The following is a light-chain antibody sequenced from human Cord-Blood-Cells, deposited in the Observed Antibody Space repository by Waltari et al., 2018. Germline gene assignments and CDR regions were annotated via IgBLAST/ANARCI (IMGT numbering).Light chain of an antibody. CDR3: CSYAGSSTYV. V-gene: IGLV2-23*02. CDR2: EVS. J-gene: IGLJ1*01. CDR1: SSDVGSSNL. Sequence: QSALTQPASVSGSPGQSITISCTGTSSDVGSSNLVSWYQQHPGKAPKLMIYEVSKRPAGVSNRFSGSKSGNTASLTISGLQAEDEADYYCCSYAGSSTYVFGTGNKVTVL.